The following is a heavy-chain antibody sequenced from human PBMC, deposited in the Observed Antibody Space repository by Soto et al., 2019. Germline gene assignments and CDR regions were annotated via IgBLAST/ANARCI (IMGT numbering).Heavy chain of an antibody. CDR2: IHHSGST. CDR3: ERGGYDFYMDV. Sequence: QVQLQESGPGLVKPSETLSLTCAVSGGSISISNWWSWVRQTPGKGLEWIGQIHHSGSTNYSPSLTSRVTISVDKSKNQFSLKMNSVTAADTAVYYCERGGYDFYMDVWGKGTTVTVSS. V-gene: IGHV4-4*02. CDR1: GGSISISNW. J-gene: IGHJ6*03. D-gene: IGHD5-12*01.